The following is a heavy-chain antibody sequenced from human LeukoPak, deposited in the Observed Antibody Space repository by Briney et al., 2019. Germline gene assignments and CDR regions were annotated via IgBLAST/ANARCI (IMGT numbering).Heavy chain of an antibody. Sequence: GGSLRLSCAASGFTFDDYAMHWVRQAPGKGLEWVSGISWHSANIGYADSVKGRFTISRDNAKNSLYLQMNSLRAEDTALYYCVKSGGSGTRLWYFDLWGRGTLVTVSS. D-gene: IGHD3-10*01. CDR3: VKSGGSGTRLWYFDL. J-gene: IGHJ2*01. CDR2: ISWHSANI. CDR1: GFTFDDYA. V-gene: IGHV3-9*01.